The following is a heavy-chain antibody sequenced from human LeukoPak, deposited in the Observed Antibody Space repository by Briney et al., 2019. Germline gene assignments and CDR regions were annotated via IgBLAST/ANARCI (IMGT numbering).Heavy chain of an antibody. Sequence: SETLSLTCTVSGGSISSYYWSWIRQPPGKGLEWIGYIYYSGSTNYNPSLKSRVTISVDTSKNQFSLKLSSVTAADTAVCYCAREDSGSYDAFDIWGRGTMVTVSS. J-gene: IGHJ3*02. CDR3: AREDSGSYDAFDI. V-gene: IGHV4-59*01. CDR2: IYYSGST. D-gene: IGHD1-26*01. CDR1: GGSISSYY.